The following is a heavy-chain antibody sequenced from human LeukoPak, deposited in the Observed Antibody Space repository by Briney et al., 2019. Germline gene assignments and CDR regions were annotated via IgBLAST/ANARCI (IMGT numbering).Heavy chain of an antibody. V-gene: IGHV3-9*01. CDR1: GFTFDDYA. J-gene: IGHJ4*02. CDR3: ARDRWYYYDSSGYYIGY. D-gene: IGHD3-22*01. CDR2: ISWNRGSI. Sequence: GGSLRLSCAASGFTFDDYAMHWVRHAPGKGLEWVSGISWNRGSIVYADSVKGRFTIYRDKAKNKLYLQMNSLRAEDTAVYYCARDRWYYYDSSGYYIGYWGQGTLVTVSS.